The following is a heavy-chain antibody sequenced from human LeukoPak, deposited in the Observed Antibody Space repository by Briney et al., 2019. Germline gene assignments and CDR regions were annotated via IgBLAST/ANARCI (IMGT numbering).Heavy chain of an antibody. V-gene: IGHV3-30*04. D-gene: IGHD3-22*01. Sequence: PGRSLRLSCAASGFTFSSYAMHWVRQAPGKGLEWVAVISYDGSNKYYADSVKGRFTISRDNSKNTLYLQMNSLRAEDTAVYYCATPGGGYTDYWGQGTLVTVSS. CDR3: ATPGGGYTDY. CDR1: GFTFSSYA. CDR2: ISYDGSNK. J-gene: IGHJ4*02.